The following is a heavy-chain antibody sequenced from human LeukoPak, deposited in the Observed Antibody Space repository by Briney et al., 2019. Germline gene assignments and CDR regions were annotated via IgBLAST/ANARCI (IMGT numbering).Heavy chain of an antibody. J-gene: IGHJ4*02. Sequence: PSETLSLTCAVYGGSFSGYYWSWIRQPPGKGLEWIGEINHSGSTNYNPSLKSRVTISVDTSKNQFSLKLSSVTAADAAVYYCARGQDNIAAAGTIDYWGQGTPVTVSS. CDR1: GGSFSGYY. D-gene: IGHD6-13*01. CDR3: ARGQDNIAAAGTIDY. V-gene: IGHV4-34*01. CDR2: INHSGST.